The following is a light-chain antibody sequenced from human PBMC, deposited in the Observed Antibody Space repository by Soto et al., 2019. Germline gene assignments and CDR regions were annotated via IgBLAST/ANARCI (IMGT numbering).Light chain of an antibody. CDR3: QQYYSYPSIT. J-gene: IGKJ5*01. CDR2: DAS. CDR1: QNINNY. Sequence: DIQMTQSPSSLSASVGDRVTITCQASQNINNYLNWYQQKPGRAPKLLIYDASNLEAGVPSRFRGSGSGTDFTLTISCLQSEDFATYYCQQYYSYPSITFGQGTRLEIK. V-gene: IGKV1-33*01.